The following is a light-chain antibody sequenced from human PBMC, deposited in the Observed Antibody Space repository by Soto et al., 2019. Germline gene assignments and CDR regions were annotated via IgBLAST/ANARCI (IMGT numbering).Light chain of an antibody. Sequence: EIVLTQSPGTLSLSPGERATLSCRSSQSVSSSYLAWYQQKPGQAPRLLIYDVSSRATGIPGRFSGSGSGTDFTITISRLEPEDFAVYYRQQYGSSPTFGQGTKVEIK. CDR2: DVS. J-gene: IGKJ1*01. CDR3: QQYGSSPT. V-gene: IGKV3-20*01. CDR1: QSVSSSY.